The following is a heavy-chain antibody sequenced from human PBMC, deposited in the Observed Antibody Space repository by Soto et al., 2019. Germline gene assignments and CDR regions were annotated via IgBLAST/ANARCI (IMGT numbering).Heavy chain of an antibody. D-gene: IGHD1-26*01. CDR1: GGSISSGGYY. J-gene: IGHJ4*02. V-gene: IGHV4-39*01. CDR3: ARQSSGSPEFDY. CDR2: IYYSGST. Sequence: SETLSLTCTVSGGSISSGGYYWSWIRQHPGKGLEWIGYIYYSGSTYYNPSLKSRVTISVDTSKNQFSLKLSSVTAADTAVYYCARQSSGSPEFDYWGQGTLVTVSS.